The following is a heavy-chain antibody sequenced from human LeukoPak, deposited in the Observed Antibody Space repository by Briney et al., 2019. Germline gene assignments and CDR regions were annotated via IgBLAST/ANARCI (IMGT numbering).Heavy chain of an antibody. V-gene: IGHV4-31*11. D-gene: IGHD3-22*01. CDR3: ASSSPPDYYDSSGYPDY. Sequence: SETLSLTCGVSGGSVTTTNWWTWVRQHPGKGLEWIGYIYYSGSTYYNPSLKSRVTISVGTSKNQFSLKLSSVTAADTAVYYCASSSPPDYYDSSGYPDYWGQGTLVTVSS. CDR2: IYYSGST. J-gene: IGHJ4*02. CDR1: GGSVTTTNW.